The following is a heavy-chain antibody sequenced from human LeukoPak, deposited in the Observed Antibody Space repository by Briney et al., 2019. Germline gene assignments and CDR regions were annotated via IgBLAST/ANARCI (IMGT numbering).Heavy chain of an antibody. V-gene: IGHV3-23*01. J-gene: IGHJ4*02. D-gene: IGHD4-23*01. CDR3: ARGARKGDDYGGFFDY. Sequence: GGSLRLSCLASKFTFNNYAMTWVRQAPGKGLEWVSSISGSGDNMDYADSVKGRFTFSRDNSKNTLYLQMNSLRAEDTAVYYCARGARKGDDYGGFFDYWGQGTLVTVSS. CDR2: ISGSGDNM. CDR1: KFTFNNYA.